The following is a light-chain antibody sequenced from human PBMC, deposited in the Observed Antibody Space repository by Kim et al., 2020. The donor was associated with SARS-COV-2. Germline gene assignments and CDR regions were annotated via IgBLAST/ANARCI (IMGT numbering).Light chain of an antibody. J-gene: IGKJ1*01. CDR3: QQYNNWQRT. Sequence: VSPEERASLSCRASQSVSSNLAWYQQKPGQAPRLLIYGASTRATGIPARFSGSGSGTEFTLTISSLQSEDFAVYYCQQYNNWQRTFGQGTKVDIK. CDR1: QSVSSN. V-gene: IGKV3-15*01. CDR2: GAS.